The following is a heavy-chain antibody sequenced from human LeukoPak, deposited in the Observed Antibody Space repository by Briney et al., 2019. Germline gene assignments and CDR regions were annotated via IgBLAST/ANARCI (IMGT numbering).Heavy chain of an antibody. CDR1: GYTFTSYY. J-gene: IGHJ5*02. D-gene: IGHD2-2*01. V-gene: IGHV1-46*01. CDR2: INPSGGST. Sequence: GASVKVSCKASGYTFTSYYMHWVRQAPGQGLEWMGMINPSGGSTSYAQKFQGRVTMTRDTSTSTVYMELSSLRSEDTAVYYCARARYCSSTSCYVPDWFDPWGQGTLVTVSS. CDR3: ARARYCSSTSCYVPDWFDP.